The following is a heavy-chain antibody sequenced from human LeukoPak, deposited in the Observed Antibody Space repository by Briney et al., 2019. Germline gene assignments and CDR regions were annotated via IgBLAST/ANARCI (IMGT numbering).Heavy chain of an antibody. Sequence: PGGSLRLSCVASGFTFSTFDMSWVRQPPGKGLEWVATISGSGTTTNYADSVKGRFTVSRDIFSNTLYLQMSSLRAEVTSIYYCAKDQSFSDWGQGTLVTVSS. V-gene: IGHV3-23*01. CDR2: ISGSGTTT. CDR1: GFTFSTFD. D-gene: IGHD3-3*02. J-gene: IGHJ4*02. CDR3: AKDQSFSD.